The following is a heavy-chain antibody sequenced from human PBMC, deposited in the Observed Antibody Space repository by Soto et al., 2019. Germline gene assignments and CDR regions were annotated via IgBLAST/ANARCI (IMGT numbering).Heavy chain of an antibody. CDR2: ISYNGRNK. D-gene: IGHD3-16*01. J-gene: IGHJ4*02. Sequence: QVQLVESGGDVVQPGRSLRLSCAASGFTFSFYAVHWVRQAPGKGLEWVAVISYNGRNKHYVDSVKGRFTISRDNSQDTLYLQMVSLRPDDTAVYYCARQAKIGDRSQFYFDSWGQGTLVTVSS. CDR1: GFTFSFYA. CDR3: ARQAKIGDRSQFYFDS. V-gene: IGHV3-30*04.